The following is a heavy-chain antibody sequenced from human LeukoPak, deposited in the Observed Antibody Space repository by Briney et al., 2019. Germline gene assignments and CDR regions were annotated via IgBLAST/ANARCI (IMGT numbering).Heavy chain of an antibody. V-gene: IGHV1-2*02. CDR2: INPNSGGT. D-gene: IGHD6-13*01. CDR1: GYTFTGHY. Sequence: ASVKVSCKASGYTFTGHYMHWVRQAPGQGLEWMGWINPNSGGTNYAQKFQGRVTMTRDTSISTAYMELSRLRSDDTAVYYCARDLSIAAAGTDYYYYGMDVWGQGTTVTVSS. J-gene: IGHJ6*02. CDR3: ARDLSIAAAGTDYYYYGMDV.